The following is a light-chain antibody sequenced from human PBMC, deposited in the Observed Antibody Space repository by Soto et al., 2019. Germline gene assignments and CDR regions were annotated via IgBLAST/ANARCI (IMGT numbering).Light chain of an antibody. CDR1: HTISSSY. CDR3: QRYGG. V-gene: IGKV3-20*01. Sequence: EIVLTQSPGTLSLSPGERATLSCRASHTISSSYLAWYQQKPGQAPRLLMYGISRRATGIPDRFSGSGSGTDFTLTISRLEPEDFAVYYCQRYGGFGQGTKVDIK. J-gene: IGKJ1*01. CDR2: GIS.